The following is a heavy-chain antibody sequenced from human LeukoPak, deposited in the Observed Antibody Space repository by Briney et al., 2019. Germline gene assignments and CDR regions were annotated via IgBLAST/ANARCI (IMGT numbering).Heavy chain of an antibody. Sequence: VQPSATLSLTCTVSGGSISSYYWGWIRQPPGKGLEWIGYIYYSGSTNYNPSLKSRITISVDPSKNQFSLKLSSVTAADTAVYYCARVTRYSSGWYPFDYWGQGTLVTVSS. CDR2: IYYSGST. J-gene: IGHJ4*02. CDR1: GGSISSYY. D-gene: IGHD6-19*01. V-gene: IGHV4-59*01. CDR3: ARVTRYSSGWYPFDY.